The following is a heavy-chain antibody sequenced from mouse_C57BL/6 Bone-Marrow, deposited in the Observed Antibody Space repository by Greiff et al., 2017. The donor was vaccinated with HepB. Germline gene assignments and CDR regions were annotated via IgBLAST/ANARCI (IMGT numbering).Heavy chain of an antibody. V-gene: IGHV5-16*01. CDR1: GFTFSDYY. Sequence: EVKLMESEGGLVHPGSSMKLSCTASGFTFSDYYMAWVRQVPEKGLEWVANINYDGSSTYYLDSLKSRFIISRYNAKNILYLQMSSLKSEDTATYYCARDEGYDYDGGFDYWGQGTTLTVSS. D-gene: IGHD2-4*01. J-gene: IGHJ2*01. CDR3: ARDEGYDYDGGFDY. CDR2: INYDGSST.